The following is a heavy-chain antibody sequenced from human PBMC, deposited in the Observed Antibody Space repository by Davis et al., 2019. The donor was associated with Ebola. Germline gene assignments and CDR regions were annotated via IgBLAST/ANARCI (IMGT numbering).Heavy chain of an antibody. CDR2: IYYSGST. V-gene: IGHV4-31*03. D-gene: IGHD2-2*02. Sequence: PSETLSLTCTVSGGSISSGGYYWSWIRQHPGKGLEWIGYIYYSGSTYYNPSLKSRVTISVDTSKNQFSLKLSSVTAADTAVYYCARERLLEANCSSTSCYTRSPFVWFDPWGQGTLVTVSS. CDR1: GGSISSGGYY. J-gene: IGHJ5*02. CDR3: ARERLLEANCSSTSCYTRSPFVWFDP.